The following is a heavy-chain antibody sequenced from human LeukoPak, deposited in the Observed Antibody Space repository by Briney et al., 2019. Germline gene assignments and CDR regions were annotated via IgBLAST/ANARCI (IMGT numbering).Heavy chain of an antibody. V-gene: IGHV3-30*18. Sequence: PGGSLRLSCAASGFTFSSYGMHWVRQAPGKGLEWVAVISYDGSNKYYADSVKGRFTISRDNSKNTLYLQMNSLRAEDTAVYYCANLDTAMVREKLVTPQRGGFDYWGQGTLVTVSS. D-gene: IGHD5-18*01. J-gene: IGHJ4*02. CDR1: GFTFSSYG. CDR3: ANLDTAMVREKLVTPQRGGFDY. CDR2: ISYDGSNK.